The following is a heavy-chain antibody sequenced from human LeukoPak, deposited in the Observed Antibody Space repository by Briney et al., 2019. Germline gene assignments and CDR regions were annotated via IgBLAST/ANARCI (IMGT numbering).Heavy chain of an antibody. CDR2: IDPYTGNT. D-gene: IGHD5-12*01. CDR1: GYNFVGYY. J-gene: IGHJ1*01. Sequence: ASVEVSCQSSGYNFVGYYSHWVGPAPGQGLEWMAWIDPYTGNTHYAQKSQGRITVTRDTSLSTTYMELNWLTSDDTALYYCAREYSASEHWGQGTLVTVSS. V-gene: IGHV1-2*02. CDR3: AREYSASEH.